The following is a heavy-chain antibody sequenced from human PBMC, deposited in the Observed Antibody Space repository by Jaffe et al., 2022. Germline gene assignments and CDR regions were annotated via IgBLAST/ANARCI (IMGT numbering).Heavy chain of an antibody. CDR2: IRSKAYGGTT. CDR1: GFTFGDYA. V-gene: IGHV3-49*04. Sequence: EVQLVESGGGLVQPGRSLRLSCTASGFTFGDYAMSWVRQAPGKGLEWVGFIRSKAYGGTTEYAASVKGRFTISRDDSKSIAYLQMNSLKTEDTAVYYCTRVLCSSTSCYYRYFDYWGQGTLVTVSS. CDR3: TRVLCSSTSCYYRYFDY. J-gene: IGHJ4*02. D-gene: IGHD2-2*01.